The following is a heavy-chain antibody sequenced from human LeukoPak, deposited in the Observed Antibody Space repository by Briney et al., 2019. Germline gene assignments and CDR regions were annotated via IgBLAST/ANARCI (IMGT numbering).Heavy chain of an antibody. V-gene: IGHV3-30*02. CDR3: AKVSNDFWSGYYPFDY. J-gene: IGHJ4*02. CDR2: IRYDGSNK. CDR1: GFTFSSYG. D-gene: IGHD3-3*01. Sequence: GGPLRLSCAASGFTFSSYGMHWVRQAPGKGLEWVAFIRYDGSNKYYADSVKGRFTISRDNSKNTLYLQMNSLRAEDTAVYYCAKVSNDFWSGYYPFDYWGQGTLVTVSS.